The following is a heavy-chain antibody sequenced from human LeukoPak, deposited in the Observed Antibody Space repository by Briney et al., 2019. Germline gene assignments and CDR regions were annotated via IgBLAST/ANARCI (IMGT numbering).Heavy chain of an antibody. CDR3: ARDVATISANFDY. V-gene: IGHV1-2*02. CDR1: GYTFTSYY. Sequence: ASVKVSCKASGYTFTSYYMHWVRQAPGQGLEWMGWINPNSGGTNYAQKFQGRVTMTRDTSISTAYMELSRLRSDDTAVYYCARDVATISANFDYWGQGTLVTVSS. CDR2: INPNSGGT. D-gene: IGHD5-12*01. J-gene: IGHJ4*02.